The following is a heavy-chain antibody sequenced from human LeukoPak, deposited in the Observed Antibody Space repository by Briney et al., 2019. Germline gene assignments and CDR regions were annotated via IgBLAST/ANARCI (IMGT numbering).Heavy chain of an antibody. J-gene: IGHJ4*02. CDR2: IYYSGST. V-gene: IGHV4-39*01. CDR1: GGTFSSYGMH. Sequence: SCKASGGTFSSYGMHWVRQAPGKGLEWIGSIYYSGSTYYNPSLKSRVTISVDTSKNQFSLRLSSVTAADTAVYYCARNPEMAYFDCWGQGTLVTVSS. CDR3: ARNPEMAYFDC.